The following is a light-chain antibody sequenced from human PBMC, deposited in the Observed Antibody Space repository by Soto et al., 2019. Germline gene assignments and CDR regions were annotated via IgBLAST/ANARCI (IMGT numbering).Light chain of an antibody. CDR1: QSISNY. Sequence: DIQMTQSPSSLSASVGDSVTISCRASQSISNYVNWYQHKLGKAPTLLVYAASVLQSGAPSRFSGSGSGTDFTLTTTSLQPEDFAIYYCHQNYSFRPTFGQGTKLDIK. V-gene: IGKV1-39*01. CDR3: HQNYSFRPT. J-gene: IGKJ2*01. CDR2: AAS.